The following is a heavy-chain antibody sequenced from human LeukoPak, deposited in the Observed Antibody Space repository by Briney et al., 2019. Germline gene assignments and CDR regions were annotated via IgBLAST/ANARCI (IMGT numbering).Heavy chain of an antibody. CDR1: RGSISSYF. D-gene: IGHD1-26*01. V-gene: IGHV4-59*01. J-gene: IGHJ4*02. CDR2: IYYNGST. CDR3: ARGYSGTYGRFDY. Sequence: SETLSLTCTVSRGSISSYFWSWIPQPPGKELEWIGYIYYNGSTNYNPSLKSRVTISVDTSKKQFSLQLNSVTAADTAVYFCARGYSGTYGRFDYWGPGILVTVSS.